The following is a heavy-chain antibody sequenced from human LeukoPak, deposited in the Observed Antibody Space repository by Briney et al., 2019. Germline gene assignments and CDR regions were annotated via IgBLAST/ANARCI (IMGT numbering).Heavy chain of an antibody. CDR3: ARAPTWGYYDSSGYHAFDI. CDR1: GYTFTSYG. Sequence: GASVKVSCKASGYTFTSYGISWVRQAPGQGLEWMGWISAYNGNTNYAQKLQGRVTMTTDTSTSTAYMELRSLRSDDTAVYYCARAPTWGYYDSSGYHAFDIWGQGTMVTVSS. J-gene: IGHJ3*02. CDR2: ISAYNGNT. V-gene: IGHV1-18*01. D-gene: IGHD3-22*01.